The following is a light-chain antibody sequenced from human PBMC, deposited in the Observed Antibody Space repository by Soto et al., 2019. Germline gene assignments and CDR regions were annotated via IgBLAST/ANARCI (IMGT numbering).Light chain of an antibody. CDR1: HWIYDW. V-gene: IGKV1-5*03. J-gene: IGKJ3*01. CDR3: QQYYRYPPA. Sequence: DIQMTQSPSTLSASVGDRVTITCRASHWIYDWLAWYQQKPGKAPNLLINKASSLEYGVPSRFSGSKSETEFTLTISSLQPEDFATYYCQQYYRYPPAFGPGTKVEIK. CDR2: KAS.